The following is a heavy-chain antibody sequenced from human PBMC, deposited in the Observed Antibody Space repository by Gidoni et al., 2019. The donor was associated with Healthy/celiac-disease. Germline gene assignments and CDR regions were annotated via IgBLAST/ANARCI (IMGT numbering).Heavy chain of an antibody. Sequence: QVQLQQWGAGLLKPSETLSLTCPVYGGSFGGSYWSWIRQPPGKGLEWIGEINHSGSTNYNPSLKSRVTISVDTSKNQFSLKLSSVTAADTAVYYCARGREDIVVVGPKPFDYWGQGTLVTVSS. D-gene: IGHD2-15*01. CDR1: GGSFGGSY. CDR3: ARGREDIVVVGPKPFDY. J-gene: IGHJ4*02. V-gene: IGHV4-34*01. CDR2: INHSGST.